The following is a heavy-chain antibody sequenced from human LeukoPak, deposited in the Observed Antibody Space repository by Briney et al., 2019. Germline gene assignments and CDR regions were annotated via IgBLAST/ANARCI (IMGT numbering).Heavy chain of an antibody. J-gene: IGHJ4*02. D-gene: IGHD5-12*01. Sequence: ASVKVSRKASGYTFTTYTISWVRQAPGQGLEWMGWISVYNGNTNTVLKFQGRVTMTADRSTSTAYMELRSLTSDDTAVYYCARWDRVDIAATNDDYWGQGTLVTVSS. CDR3: ARWDRVDIAATNDDY. CDR2: ISVYNGNT. V-gene: IGHV1-18*04. CDR1: GYTFTTYT.